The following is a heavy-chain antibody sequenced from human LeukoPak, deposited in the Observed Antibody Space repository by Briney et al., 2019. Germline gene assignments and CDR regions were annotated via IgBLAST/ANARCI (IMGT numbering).Heavy chain of an antibody. CDR2: ISWSSKER. CDR1: GFTFDDYA. J-gene: IGHJ2*01. V-gene: IGHV3-9*01. Sequence: GGSLRLSCAASGFTFDDYAMRWVRRAPGKGLEWVAAISWSSKERDYADSVKGRFTISRDNAENSLYLQKNSLRPEDTAFYYCAKDEGYTIDSYWYCDLWGRGTLVTVSS. D-gene: IGHD1-1*01. CDR3: AKDEGYTIDSYWYCDL.